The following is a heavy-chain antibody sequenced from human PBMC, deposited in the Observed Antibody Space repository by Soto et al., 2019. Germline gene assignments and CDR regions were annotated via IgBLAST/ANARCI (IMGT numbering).Heavy chain of an antibody. V-gene: IGHV1-18*01. CDR3: ARGRYGDY. CDR2: ISAHNGNT. Sequence: QVHLVQSGAEVKKPGASVKVSCQGSGYAFTTYGITWVRQAPGQGLEWMGWISAHNGNTNYAQKLQGRVTVTRDTSTSTAYMELRSLRYDATAVYYCARGRYGDYWGQGALVTFYS. CDR1: GYAFTTYG. J-gene: IGHJ4*02. D-gene: IGHD1-1*01.